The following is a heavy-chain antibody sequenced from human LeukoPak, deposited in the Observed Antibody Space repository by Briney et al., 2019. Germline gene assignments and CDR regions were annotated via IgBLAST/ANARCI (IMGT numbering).Heavy chain of an antibody. CDR3: ARGRITMVRGVIILDY. Sequence: GESLKISCKGSGYSFTSYWISWVRQMPGKGLEWMGRIDPSDSYTNYSPSFQGHVTTSADKSISTAYLQWSSLKASDTAMYYCARGRITMVRGVIILDYWGQGTLVTVSS. CDR2: IDPSDSYT. V-gene: IGHV5-10-1*01. CDR1: GYSFTSYW. D-gene: IGHD3-10*01. J-gene: IGHJ4*02.